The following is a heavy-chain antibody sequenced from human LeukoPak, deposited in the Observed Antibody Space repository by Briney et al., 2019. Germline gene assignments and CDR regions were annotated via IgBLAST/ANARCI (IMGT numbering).Heavy chain of an antibody. J-gene: IGHJ6*02. CDR2: INHSGST. CDR1: GWSFSGYY. V-gene: IGHV4-34*01. Sequence: SETLSLTCAAYGWSFSGYYWSWIRQPPGKGLEWIGEINHSGSTNYNPSLKSRVTISVDTAKNQFSLKLSSVTAADTAVYYCPXLYYXYGMDVWGQGTTVTVS. CDR3: PXLYYXYGMDV.